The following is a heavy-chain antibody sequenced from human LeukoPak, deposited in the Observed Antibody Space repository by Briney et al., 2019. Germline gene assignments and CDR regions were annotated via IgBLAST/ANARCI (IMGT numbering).Heavy chain of an antibody. J-gene: IGHJ5*02. Sequence: SETLSLTCAVYGGSFSGYYWSWIRQPSGKGLEWIGEINHSGSTNYNPSLKSRVTISVDTSKNQFSLKLSSVTAADTAVYYCARASYSGSYPRPNWFDPWGQGTLVTVSS. CDR1: GGSFSGYY. CDR2: INHSGST. CDR3: ARASYSGSYPRPNWFDP. D-gene: IGHD1-26*01. V-gene: IGHV4-34*01.